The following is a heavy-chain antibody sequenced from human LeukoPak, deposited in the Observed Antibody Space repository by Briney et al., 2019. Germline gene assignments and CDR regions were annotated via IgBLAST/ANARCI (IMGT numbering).Heavy chain of an antibody. V-gene: IGHV3-21*01. J-gene: IGHJ4*02. CDR3: ARGPLRFFDWLFDS. Sequence: PGGSLRLSCAASEFAFSTYNMNWVRQAPGKGLEWVSSISSSGSSIYYADSVKGRFTISRDSAKNSLYLQMNSLRAEDTAVYYCARGPLRFFDWLFDSWGQGTLVTVSS. CDR1: EFAFSTYN. D-gene: IGHD3-9*01. CDR2: ISSSGSSI.